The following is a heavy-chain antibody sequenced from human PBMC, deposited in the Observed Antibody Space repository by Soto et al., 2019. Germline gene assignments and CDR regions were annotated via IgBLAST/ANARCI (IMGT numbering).Heavy chain of an antibody. D-gene: IGHD3-10*01. V-gene: IGHV4-59*01. J-gene: IGHJ4*02. CDR1: RGSISNYF. CDR3: TRVPLTMVRYFDS. Sequence: SETLSLTCTVSRGSISNYFWTWIRQPPGGGLEWIGYISYSGTTNYNASLKSRVTISVDTSANQFSLRLSSVSAVHRLFYCCTRVPLTMVRYFDSWGQGTPVTVSS. CDR2: ISYSGTT.